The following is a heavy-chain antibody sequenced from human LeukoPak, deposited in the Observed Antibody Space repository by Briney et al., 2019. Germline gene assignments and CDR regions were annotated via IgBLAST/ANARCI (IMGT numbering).Heavy chain of an antibody. CDR2: GHYSGNT. D-gene: IGHD2-8*01. V-gene: IGHV4-59*08. CDR3: AKWASDNRAFDL. CDR1: GTSITSHY. J-gene: IGHJ4*02. Sequence: SETLSLTCTVSGTSITSHYWNWIRQAPGQGPEWIGYGHYSGNTKYNPPLKSRVTISVDTSKNQFSLRLSSVTAADTAVYFCAKWASDNRAFDLWGQGTLVTVSS.